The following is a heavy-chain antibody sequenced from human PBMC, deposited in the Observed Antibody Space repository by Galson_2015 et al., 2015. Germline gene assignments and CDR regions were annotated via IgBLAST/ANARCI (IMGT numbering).Heavy chain of an antibody. Sequence: SLRLSCAASGFTFSSYAMSWVRQAPGKGLEWVSAISGSGGSTYYADSAKGRFTISRDNSKNTLYLQMNSLRAEDTAVYYCAKAETQKTYYYDSSGPYYFNYWGQGTLVTVSS. CDR1: GFTFSSYA. J-gene: IGHJ4*02. CDR2: ISGSGGST. V-gene: IGHV3-23*01. D-gene: IGHD3-22*01. CDR3: AKAETQKTYYYDSSGPYYFNY.